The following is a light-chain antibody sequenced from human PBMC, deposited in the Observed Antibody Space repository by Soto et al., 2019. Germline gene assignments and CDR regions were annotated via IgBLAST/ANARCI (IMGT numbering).Light chain of an antibody. CDR1: QSVSSY. CDR2: DAS. Sequence: IVLTQSPATLSLSPGERATLSCRASQSVSSYLAWYQQKPGQAPRLLIYDASNRATGIPAKFSGSGSGTDFSLTISSLEPGDFAVYFCQHRSNWPWTFGQGTKVEIK. V-gene: IGKV3-11*01. J-gene: IGKJ1*01. CDR3: QHRSNWPWT.